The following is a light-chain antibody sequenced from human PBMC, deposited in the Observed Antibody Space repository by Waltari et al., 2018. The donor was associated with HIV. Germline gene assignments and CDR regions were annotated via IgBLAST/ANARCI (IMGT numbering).Light chain of an antibody. CDR1: QAISSH. Sequence: DIQLTQSPSFLSASVGDRVTITCRASQAISSHLAWYQQKPGKAPNLLIYTASTLQSGVPSRFSGSGSGTEFTLTISSLQPEDFATYYCQQLNSYPATFGGGTKVEI. CDR3: QQLNSYPAT. CDR2: TAS. V-gene: IGKV1-9*01. J-gene: IGKJ4*01.